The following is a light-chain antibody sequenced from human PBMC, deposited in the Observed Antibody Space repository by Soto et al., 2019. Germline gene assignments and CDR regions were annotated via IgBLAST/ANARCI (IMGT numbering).Light chain of an antibody. CDR2: DVS. J-gene: IGLJ2*01. Sequence: QSALTQPASVSGSPGQSITISCTGTSSDVGGYNYVSWYQQYPGKAPKLMIYDVSDRPSGVSNRFSGSKSGNTASLSISGLQAEDEADYYCSSYIANNTRVFGGGTKLTVL. V-gene: IGLV2-14*01. CDR1: SSDVGGYNY. CDR3: SSYIANNTRV.